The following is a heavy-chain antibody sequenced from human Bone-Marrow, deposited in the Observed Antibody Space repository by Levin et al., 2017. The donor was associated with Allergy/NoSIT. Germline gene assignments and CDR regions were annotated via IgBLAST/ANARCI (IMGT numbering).Heavy chain of an antibody. CDR3: ARGYVSGWSNWFGP. CDR2: ISPDGTDT. CDR1: GFTFSSYW. J-gene: IGHJ5*02. V-gene: IGHV3-74*01. Sequence: GESLKISCAASGFTFSSYWIHWVRQAPGKGLVWVSRISPDGTDTAYADSVKGRFTLSRDNARGTLYLQMDSLRAEDTAVYYCARGYVSGWSNWFGPWGQGTLVTVSS. D-gene: IGHD3-10*01.